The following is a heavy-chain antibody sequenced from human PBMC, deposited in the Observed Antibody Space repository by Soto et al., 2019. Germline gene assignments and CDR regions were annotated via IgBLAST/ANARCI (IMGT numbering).Heavy chain of an antibody. D-gene: IGHD1-20*01. CDR3: ARARYQSSNAFDL. J-gene: IGHJ3*01. Sequence: EVQLVESGGGLVQPGGSLRLSCAASGFTCSTYWMHWVRHGPEKALVWVSRLNNDRSSTNYADSVTGRFTISRDNAKNTLHLQMNSLTAEDTAVYSCARARYQSSNAFDLWGQGIMVTVST. CDR1: GFTCSTYW. V-gene: IGHV3-74*01. CDR2: LNNDRSST.